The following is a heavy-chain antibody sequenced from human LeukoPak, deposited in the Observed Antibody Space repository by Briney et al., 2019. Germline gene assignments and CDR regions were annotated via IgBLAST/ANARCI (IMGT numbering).Heavy chain of an antibody. D-gene: IGHD4-23*01. Sequence: SGGSLRLSCAASGFTFSSYAMHWVRQAPGKGLEWVAVISYDGSNKYYADSVKGRFTISRDNSKNTLYLQMNSLRAEDTAVYYCARESGNSWFFDYWGQGTLVTVPS. CDR2: ISYDGSNK. CDR3: ARESGNSWFFDY. J-gene: IGHJ4*02. V-gene: IGHV3-30-3*01. CDR1: GFTFSSYA.